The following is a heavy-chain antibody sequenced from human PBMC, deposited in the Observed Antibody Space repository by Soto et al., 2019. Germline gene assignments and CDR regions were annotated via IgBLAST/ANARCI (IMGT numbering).Heavy chain of an antibody. CDR2: IWYDGSNK. Sequence: QVQLVESGGGVVQPGRSLRLSCAASGFTFSSYGMHWVRQAPGKGLEWVAVIWYDGSNKYYADSVKGRFTISRDNSKNTLYLQMNSLRAEDTAVYYCARYSSTGYDSSGFDYWGQGTLVTVSS. D-gene: IGHD3-22*01. V-gene: IGHV3-33*01. CDR1: GFTFSSYG. J-gene: IGHJ4*02. CDR3: ARYSSTGYDSSGFDY.